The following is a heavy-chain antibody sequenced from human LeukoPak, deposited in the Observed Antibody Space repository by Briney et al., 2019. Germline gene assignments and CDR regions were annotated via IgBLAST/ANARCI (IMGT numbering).Heavy chain of an antibody. V-gene: IGHV1-69*04. Sequence: SVKVSCKASGGTFSSYAISWVRQAPGQGLEWMGRIIPILGIANYAQKFQGRVTITADKSTSTAYMELSSLRSGDTAVYYCAARDYYDSSGSITGYYGMDVWGQGTTVTVSS. CDR1: GGTFSSYA. J-gene: IGHJ6*02. D-gene: IGHD3-22*01. CDR3: AARDYYDSSGSITGYYGMDV. CDR2: IIPILGIA.